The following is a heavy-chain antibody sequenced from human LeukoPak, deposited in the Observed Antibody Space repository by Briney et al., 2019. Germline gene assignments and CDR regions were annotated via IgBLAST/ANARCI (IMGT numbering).Heavy chain of an antibody. CDR1: GFTFSSYG. J-gene: IGHJ5*02. D-gene: IGHD3-10*01. V-gene: IGHV3-30*18. CDR3: AKGYYYGSGSYYPPFDP. Sequence: PGRSLRLSCAASGFTFSSYGMHWVRQAPGKGLEWVAVISYHGSNKYYADSVKGRFTISRDNSKNTLYLQMNSLRAEDTAVYYCAKGYYYGSGSYYPPFDPWGQGTLVTVSS. CDR2: ISYHGSNK.